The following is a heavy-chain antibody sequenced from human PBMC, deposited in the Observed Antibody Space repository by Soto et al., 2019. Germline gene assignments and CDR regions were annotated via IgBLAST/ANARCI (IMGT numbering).Heavy chain of an antibody. CDR2: IYNTGIA. J-gene: IGHJ3*02. Sequence: PSETLSLTCTVSGGSISSSTYYWGWIRQPPGKGLEWIGSIYNTGIAFHNPSLKSRVTISVDTSKNQFSLKLSSVTAADTAVYYCARGDPFARYLIWGQGTMVTVSS. V-gene: IGHV4-39*01. D-gene: IGHD3-9*01. CDR1: GGSISSSTYY. CDR3: ARGDPFARYLI.